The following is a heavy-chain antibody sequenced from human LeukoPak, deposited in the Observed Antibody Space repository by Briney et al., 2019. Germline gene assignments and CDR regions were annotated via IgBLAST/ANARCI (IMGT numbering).Heavy chain of an antibody. D-gene: IGHD3-10*01. V-gene: IGHV3-15*01. Sequence: GGSLRLSCAASGFTFSNAWMSWVRQAPGKGLEWVGRIKSKTDGGTTDYAAPVKGRFTISRDDSKTTLYLQMNSLKTEDTAVYYCTTADYYGSGSYPYWGQGTLVTVSS. CDR2: IKSKTDGGTT. CDR1: GFTFSNAW. CDR3: TTADYYGSGSYPY. J-gene: IGHJ4*02.